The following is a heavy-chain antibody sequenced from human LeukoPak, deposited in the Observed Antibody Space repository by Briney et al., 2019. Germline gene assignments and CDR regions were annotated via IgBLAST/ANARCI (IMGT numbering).Heavy chain of an antibody. D-gene: IGHD1-14*01. V-gene: IGHV1-2*02. Sequence: ASVKVSCKASGYSFTGYYMHWVRQAPGQGLEWMGWINPNSGGTKYAQKFKGRVTMTRDTSISTAYMELSRLRSDDTAVYYCARGGPGFADPTGYWGQGTLVTVSS. J-gene: IGHJ4*02. CDR2: INPNSGGT. CDR3: ARGGPGFADPTGY. CDR1: GYSFTGYY.